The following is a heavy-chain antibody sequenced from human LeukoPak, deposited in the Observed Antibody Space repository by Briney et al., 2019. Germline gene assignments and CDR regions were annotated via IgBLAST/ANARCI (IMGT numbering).Heavy chain of an antibody. CDR1: GFTFSSYW. V-gene: IGHV3-7*03. Sequence: GGSLRLSCAASGFTFSSYWMNWARQAPGKGLEWVASINHNGNVNYYVDSVKGRFIISRDNAKNSLYLQMSNLRAEDTAVYFCARGGGLDVWGQGATVTVSS. J-gene: IGHJ6*02. CDR3: ARGGGLDV. D-gene: IGHD3-16*01. CDR2: INHNGNVN.